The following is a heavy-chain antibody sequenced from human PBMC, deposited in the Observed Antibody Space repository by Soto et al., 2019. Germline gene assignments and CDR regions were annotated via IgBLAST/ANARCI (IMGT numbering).Heavy chain of an antibody. J-gene: IGHJ3*02. CDR3: ARDIYYYDSSDAFDI. CDR1: GYTFTGYY. D-gene: IGHD3-22*01. V-gene: IGHV1-2*02. CDR2: INPNSGGT. Sequence: ASVKVSCKASGYTFTGYYMHWVRQAPGQGLEWMGWINPNSGGTNYAQKFQGRVTMTRDTSISTAYMELSRLRSDDTAVYYCARDIYYYDSSDAFDIWGQGTMVTVSS.